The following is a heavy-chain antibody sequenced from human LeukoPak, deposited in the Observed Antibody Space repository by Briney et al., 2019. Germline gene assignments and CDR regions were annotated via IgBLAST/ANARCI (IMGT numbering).Heavy chain of an antibody. D-gene: IGHD3-9*01. CDR2: ISWNSGSI. J-gene: IGHJ4*02. CDR3: AGNSILTGYYLFDY. CDR1: GFTFSSYW. Sequence: GGSLRLSCAASGFTFSSYWMHWVRQAPGKGLEWVSGISWNSGSIGYADSVKGRFTISRDNAKNSLYLQMNSLRAEDTAVYYCAGNSILTGYYLFDYWGQGTLVTVSS. V-gene: IGHV3-9*01.